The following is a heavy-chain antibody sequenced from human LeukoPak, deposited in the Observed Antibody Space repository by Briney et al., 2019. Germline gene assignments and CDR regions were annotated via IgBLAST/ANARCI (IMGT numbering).Heavy chain of an antibody. J-gene: IGHJ4*02. CDR3: AREMRCSSTSCYLFDY. D-gene: IGHD2-2*01. CDR2: IYTSGST. Sequence: SETLSLTCTVSGGSISSYYWSWIRQPAGKGLEWIGRIYTSGSTNYNPSLKSRVTMSEDTSKNQFSLKLSSVTAADTAVYYCAREMRCSSTSCYLFDYWGQGTLVTVSS. V-gene: IGHV4-4*07. CDR1: GGSISSYY.